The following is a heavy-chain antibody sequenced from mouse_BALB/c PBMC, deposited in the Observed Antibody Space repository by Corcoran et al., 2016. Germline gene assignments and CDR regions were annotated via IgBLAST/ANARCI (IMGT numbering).Heavy chain of an antibody. CDR2: VNPYNGGT. V-gene: IGHV1-19*01. Sequence: EVQLQQSGPELVKPGASVKMSCKASGYTFTAYYMDWVQQSHGESFEWIGRVNPYNGGTSYNQKFKGKATLTVDKSSSTAYMELNSLTSEDSAVYYCAREEATATLDYWGQGTTLTVSA. CDR1: GYTFTAYY. J-gene: IGHJ2*01. D-gene: IGHD1-2*01. CDR3: AREEATATLDY.